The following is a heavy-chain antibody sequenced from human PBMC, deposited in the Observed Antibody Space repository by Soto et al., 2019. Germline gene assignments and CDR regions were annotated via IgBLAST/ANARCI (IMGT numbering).Heavy chain of an antibody. CDR1: GFTFSSYA. CDR3: ARYIPGVRYYGMDV. CDR2: IGESGTPT. D-gene: IGHD2-2*01. J-gene: IGHJ6*02. Sequence: EVQRLESGGGLVQPGGSLRLSCAAAGFTFSSYAMKWVRQAPGKGLEWVSLIGESGTPTYYADSVKGRFTISRDNSGNTLFLEMYSLRAEDTAVYYCARYIPGVRYYGMDVWGQGTTVTVSS. V-gene: IGHV3-23*01.